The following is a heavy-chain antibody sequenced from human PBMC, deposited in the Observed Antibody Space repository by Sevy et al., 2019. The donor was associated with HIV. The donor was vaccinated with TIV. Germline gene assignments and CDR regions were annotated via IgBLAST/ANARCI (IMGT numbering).Heavy chain of an antibody. J-gene: IGHJ4*02. D-gene: IGHD1-26*01. Sequence: ASVKVSCKASGYSFSNYGITWVRQAPGQGLEWMGWISGYSGSIRYSQKVQGRVTMTSDTSTTTAYMELTSLASDDTATYYCARGSPPGGFRGQGTLVTVSS. CDR3: ARGSPPGGF. V-gene: IGHV1-18*01. CDR1: GYSFSNYG. CDR2: ISGYSGSI.